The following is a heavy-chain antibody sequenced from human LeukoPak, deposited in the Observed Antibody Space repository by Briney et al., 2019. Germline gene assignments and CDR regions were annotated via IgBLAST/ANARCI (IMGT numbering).Heavy chain of an antibody. Sequence: ASVKVSCKASGYTFTSYDINWVRQATGQGLEWMGWMNPNSGNTGYAQRFQGRVTMTRNTSISTAYMELSSLRSEDTAVYYCARGWGSSSAVGDDYWGQGTLVTVSS. CDR2: MNPNSGNT. CDR3: ARGWGSSSAVGDDY. CDR1: GYTFTSYD. V-gene: IGHV1-8*01. D-gene: IGHD6-6*01. J-gene: IGHJ4*02.